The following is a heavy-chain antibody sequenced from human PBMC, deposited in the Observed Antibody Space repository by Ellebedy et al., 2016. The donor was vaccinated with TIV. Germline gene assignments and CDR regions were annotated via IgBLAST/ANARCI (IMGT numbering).Heavy chain of an antibody. V-gene: IGHV3-7*01. CDR1: GFTFSSYW. CDR3: ARARYSNTPFDY. Sequence: GESLKISCAASGFTFSSYWMSWVRQAPGKGLEWVANRKQDGSEKYYVDSVKGRFTISRDNAKNSLYLQMNSLRAEDTAVYYCARARYSNTPFDYWGQGTLVTVSS. D-gene: IGHD6-13*01. J-gene: IGHJ4*02. CDR2: RKQDGSEK.